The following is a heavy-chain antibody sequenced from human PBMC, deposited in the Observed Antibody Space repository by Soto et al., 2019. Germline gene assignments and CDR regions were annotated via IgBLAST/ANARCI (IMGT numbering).Heavy chain of an antibody. CDR1: GGSISYYY. J-gene: IGHJ5*02. D-gene: IGHD2-21*02. CDR2: IYFGRST. V-gene: IGHV4-59*01. CDR3: ARDRHGGNSGGVWFEP. Sequence: QVQLQESGPGLVKPSETLSLTCTVSGGSISYYYWSWIRQPPGKGLEWIGYIYFGRSTNYNPSLKSRVTISVDTAKNHFSLKLSSVTAADTAMYSCARDRHGGNSGGVWFEPWGQGTLVTVSS.